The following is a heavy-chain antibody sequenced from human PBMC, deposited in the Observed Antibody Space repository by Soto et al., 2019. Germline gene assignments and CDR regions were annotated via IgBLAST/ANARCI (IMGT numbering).Heavy chain of an antibody. D-gene: IGHD6-6*01. V-gene: IGHV3-30*18. J-gene: IGHJ5*02. CDR1: GFTFSSYG. Sequence: QTGGSLRLSCAASGFTFSSYGMHWVRQAPGKGLEWVAVISYDGSNKYYADSVKGRFTISRDNSKNTLYLQMNSLRAEDTAVYYCAKDLMAATDYSSSGGNWFDPWGQGTLVTVSS. CDR2: ISYDGSNK. CDR3: AKDLMAATDYSSSGGNWFDP.